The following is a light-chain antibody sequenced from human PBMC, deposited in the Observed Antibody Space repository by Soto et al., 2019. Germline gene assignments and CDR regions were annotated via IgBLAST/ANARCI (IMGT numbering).Light chain of an antibody. CDR1: NIGSKS. CDR3: QVWDSSSDHNVV. V-gene: IGLV3-21*02. CDR2: DDS. Sequence: SYELTQPPSVSVAPGQTARITWGGNNIGSKSVHWYQQKPGQAPVLVVYDDSDRPSGIPERFSGSNSGNTATMTISRVEAGDEADYYCQVWDSSSDHNVVFGGGTKVTVL. J-gene: IGLJ2*01.